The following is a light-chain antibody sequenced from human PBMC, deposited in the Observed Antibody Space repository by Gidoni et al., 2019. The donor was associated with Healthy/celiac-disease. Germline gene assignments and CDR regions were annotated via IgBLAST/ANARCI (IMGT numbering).Light chain of an antibody. CDR2: GKN. J-gene: IGLJ2*01. CDR1: SLRSYY. Sequence: SSELTQDPAVSVALGQTVRITCQGDSLRSYYASWYQQKPGQAPVLVIDGKNNRPSGIPDRFSGSSSGNTASLTITGAQAEDEADYYRNSRDSSGNFPFGGGTKLTVL. V-gene: IGLV3-19*01. CDR3: NSRDSSGNFP.